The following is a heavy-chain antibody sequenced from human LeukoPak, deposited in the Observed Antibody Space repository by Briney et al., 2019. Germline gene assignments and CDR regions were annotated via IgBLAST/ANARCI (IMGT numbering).Heavy chain of an antibody. J-gene: IGHJ4*02. CDR3: ARENWNYGGIFDY. CDR1: GYSISSGYY. Sequence: SETLSLTCAVSGYSISSGYYWGWIRQPPGKGLEWIGSIYHSGSTYYNPSLKSRVTISVDTSKNQFSLRLTSMTAADTAVYYCARENWNYGGIFDYWGQGTLVTASS. V-gene: IGHV4-38-2*01. CDR2: IYHSGST. D-gene: IGHD1-7*01.